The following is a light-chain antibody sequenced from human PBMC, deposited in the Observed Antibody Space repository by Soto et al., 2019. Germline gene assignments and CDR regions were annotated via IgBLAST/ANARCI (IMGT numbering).Light chain of an antibody. Sequence: QSALTQPASVSGSPGQSITISCTGTSSDIGAYNYVSWYQHHPGKVPKLIIFDVRSRPSGASNRVSCSKSGNTASLTSSGLQAEDEADYYCASYTTGRTVVFGGGTQLTVL. CDR1: SSDIGAYNY. J-gene: IGLJ2*01. CDR2: DVR. V-gene: IGLV2-14*03. CDR3: ASYTTGRTVV.